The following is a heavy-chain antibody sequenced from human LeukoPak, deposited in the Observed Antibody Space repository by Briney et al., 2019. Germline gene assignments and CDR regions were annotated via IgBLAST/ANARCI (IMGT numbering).Heavy chain of an antibody. V-gene: IGHV1-69*05. CDR2: IIPIFGTA. J-gene: IGHJ5*02. D-gene: IGHD2-21*02. Sequence: SVKVSCKASGGTFSSYAISWVRQAPGQGLEWMGGIIPIFGTANYAQKFQGRVTITTDESTSTAYMELSSLRSEDTAVYYCARSPCGGDCYSSWFDPWGQGTLVTVSS. CDR1: GGTFSSYA. CDR3: ARSPCGGDCYSSWFDP.